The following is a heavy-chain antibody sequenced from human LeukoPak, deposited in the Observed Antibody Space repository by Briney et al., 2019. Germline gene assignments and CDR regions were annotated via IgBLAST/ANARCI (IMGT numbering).Heavy chain of an antibody. V-gene: IGHV3-23*01. CDR3: AKDRFGELLYDY. D-gene: IGHD3-10*01. Sequence: PGGSLRLSCAASGFTFSSYAMSWVRQAPGKGLEWVSAISGSGGSTYYADSVKGRFTISRDNSKNTLYLQMNSLRAEDMAVYYCAKDRFGELLYDYWGQGTLVTVSS. CDR2: ISGSGGST. J-gene: IGHJ4*02. CDR1: GFTFSSYA.